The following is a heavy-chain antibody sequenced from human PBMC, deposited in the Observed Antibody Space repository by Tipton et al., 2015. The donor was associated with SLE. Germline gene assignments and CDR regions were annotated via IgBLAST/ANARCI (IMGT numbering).Heavy chain of an antibody. D-gene: IGHD3-10*01. CDR1: GYAFTAYY. Sequence: QLVQSGAEVRKPGASVKVSCKASGYAFTAYYIHWVRQAPGQGLEWMGWINPNSGGTNYAQKFQGRVTMTRDTSISTAHMELSRLRSDDTAMYYCAGSLLALSLDAFEVWGQGAMVTVSA. J-gene: IGHJ3*01. CDR3: AGSLLALSLDAFEV. CDR2: INPNSGGT. V-gene: IGHV1-2*02.